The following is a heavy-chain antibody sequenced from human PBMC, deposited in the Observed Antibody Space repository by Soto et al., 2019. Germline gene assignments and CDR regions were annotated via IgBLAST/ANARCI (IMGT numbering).Heavy chain of an antibody. CDR2: ISAHNGNT. D-gene: IGHD1-1*01. J-gene: IGHJ4*02. CDR1: GYAFTTYG. V-gene: IGHV1-18*01. CDR3: ARGRYGDY. Sequence: QVHLVQSGAEVKKPGASVKVTCKGSGYAFTTYGSTWVRQAPGQGLEWMGWISAHNGNTNYAYKLQGRVTVTRDTSTSTAYMELRSLRSDDTTVYYCARGRYGDYWGQGALVTVSS.